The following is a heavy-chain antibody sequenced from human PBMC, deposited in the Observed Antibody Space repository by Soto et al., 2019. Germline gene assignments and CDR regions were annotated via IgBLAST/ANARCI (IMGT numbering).Heavy chain of an antibody. CDR2: ISGSGTST. D-gene: IGHD6-19*01. J-gene: IGHJ4*02. V-gene: IGHV3-23*01. Sequence: GGSLRLSCAASGFTFSNFAMSWVRQAPGKGLEWVSAISGSGTSTYDADSVKGRFSISIDNSKNTLYLQMNSLRAEDTAVYYCAKDRKSGSGWYWDYWGQGTLVTVSS. CDR3: AKDRKSGSGWYWDY. CDR1: GFTFSNFA.